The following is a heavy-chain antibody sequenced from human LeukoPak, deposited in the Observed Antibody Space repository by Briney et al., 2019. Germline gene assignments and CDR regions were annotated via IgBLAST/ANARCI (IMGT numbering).Heavy chain of an antibody. CDR1: GGSLSSSNW. V-gene: IGHV4-4*02. Sequence: PSRTLSLTCAVSGGSLSSSNWWSGVRQPPGKGLEWIGEIYHSGSTNYNPSLKSRVTISVGKSKNQFSLKLSSVTGADTAVYYCARDNYYDSSGYFDYWGQGTLVTVSS. CDR2: IYHSGST. J-gene: IGHJ4*02. CDR3: ARDNYYDSSGYFDY. D-gene: IGHD3-22*01.